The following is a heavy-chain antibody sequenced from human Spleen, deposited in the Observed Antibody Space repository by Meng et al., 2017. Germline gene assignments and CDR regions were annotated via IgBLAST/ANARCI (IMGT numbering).Heavy chain of an antibody. Sequence: GESLKISCAASGFTFSNAWMSWVRQAPGKGLEWVGRIKSKTDGGTTDYAAPVKGRFTIPRDDSKNTLYLQMNSLRAEDTAVYCCAKPIAGHFRGFDYWGQGTLVTVSS. J-gene: IGHJ4*02. CDR1: GFTFSNAW. CDR3: AKPIAGHFRGFDY. CDR2: IKSKTDGGTT. V-gene: IGHV3-15*01. D-gene: IGHD3-3*02.